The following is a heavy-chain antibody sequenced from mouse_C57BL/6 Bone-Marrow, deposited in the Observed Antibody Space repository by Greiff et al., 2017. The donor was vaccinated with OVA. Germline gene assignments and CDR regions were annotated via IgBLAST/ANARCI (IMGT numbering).Heavy chain of an antibody. Sequence: EVQLVESGGDLVKPGGSLKLSCAASGFTFSSYGMSWVRQTPDKRLEWVATISSGGSYTYYPDSVKGRFTISRDNAKNTLYLQMSSLKSEDTAMYYCAIIYYYGSSFYWYFDVWGTGTTVTVSS. CDR3: AIIYYYGSSFYWYFDV. CDR1: GFTFSSYG. V-gene: IGHV5-6*01. D-gene: IGHD1-1*01. CDR2: ISSGGSYT. J-gene: IGHJ1*03.